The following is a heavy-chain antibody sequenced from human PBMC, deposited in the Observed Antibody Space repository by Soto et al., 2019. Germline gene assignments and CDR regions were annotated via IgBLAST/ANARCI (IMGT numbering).Heavy chain of an antibody. D-gene: IGHD2-21*01. CDR3: AAVIFYYGMDV. CDR2: IYPGDSDT. CDR1: GYTFTNYW. V-gene: IGHV5-51*01. J-gene: IGHJ6*02. Sequence: GESLKISCKGSGYTFTNYWIGWVRQMPGKGLEWMGIIYPGDSDTKYNPSFQGQVTISADKSITTTYLQWSSLKASDTGIYYCAAVIFYYGMDVWGQGTTVTVSS.